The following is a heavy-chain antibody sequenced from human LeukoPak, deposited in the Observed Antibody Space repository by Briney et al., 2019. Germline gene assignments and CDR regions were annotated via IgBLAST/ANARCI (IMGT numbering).Heavy chain of an antibody. CDR3: ARDWRGSYFPDF. J-gene: IGHJ4*02. V-gene: IGHV1-2*02. CDR1: GYTLTDHY. Sequence: ASVKVSCKASGYTLTDHYMHWVRQAPGQGLEWMGWINPNSGDTNYAQKFQGRVTMTRDTSNSTAYMELSRLTSDDTAIYYCARDWRGSYFPDFWGQGTLVTVSS. D-gene: IGHD1-26*01. CDR2: INPNSGDT.